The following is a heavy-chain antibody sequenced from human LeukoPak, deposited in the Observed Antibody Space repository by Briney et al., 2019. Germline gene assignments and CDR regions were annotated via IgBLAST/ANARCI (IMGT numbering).Heavy chain of an antibody. CDR1: GYTFTSYG. Sequence: ASVKVSCKASGYTFTSYGISWVRQAPGQGLEWMGWISAYNGNTNYAQKLQGRVTMTTDTSTSTAYMELRSLRSDDTAVYYCARAATSGWSYYYYYMDVWGKGTTVTVPS. J-gene: IGHJ6*03. CDR3: ARAATSGWSYYYYYMDV. V-gene: IGHV1-18*01. D-gene: IGHD6-19*01. CDR2: ISAYNGNT.